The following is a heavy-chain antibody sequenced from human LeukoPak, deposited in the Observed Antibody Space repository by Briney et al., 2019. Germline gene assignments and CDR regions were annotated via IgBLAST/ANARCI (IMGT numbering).Heavy chain of an antibody. D-gene: IGHD6-19*01. J-gene: IGHJ4*02. CDR3: ARGRRVAVAKSRGRFDY. Sequence: SETLSLTCAVYGGSFSAYYWSWIRQPPGKGLEWIGDINDSGSPNYNPSLKSRVTISVDTSKNQFSLKLSSVTAADTAVYYCARGRRVAVAKSRGRFDYWGQGTLVTASS. CDR1: GGSFSAYY. CDR2: INDSGSP. V-gene: IGHV4-34*01.